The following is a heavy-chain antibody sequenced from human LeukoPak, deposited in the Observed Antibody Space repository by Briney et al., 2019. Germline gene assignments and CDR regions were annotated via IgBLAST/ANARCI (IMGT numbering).Heavy chain of an antibody. Sequence: ASVQVSCKASGYTFTSYDINWVRQATGQGLEWMGWMNPNSGNTGYAQKFQGRVTMTRNTSISTAYMELSSLRSEDTAVYYCARTDSSSWATYYYYYGMDVWGQGTTVTVSS. CDR2: MNPNSGNT. D-gene: IGHD6-13*01. CDR3: ARTDSSSWATYYYYYGMDV. V-gene: IGHV1-8*01. J-gene: IGHJ6*02. CDR1: GYTFTSYD.